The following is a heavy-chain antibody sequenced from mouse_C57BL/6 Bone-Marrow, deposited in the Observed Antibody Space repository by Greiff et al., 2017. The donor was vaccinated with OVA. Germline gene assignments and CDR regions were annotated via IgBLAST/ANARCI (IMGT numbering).Heavy chain of an antibody. Sequence: EVKLMESGGGLVKPGGSLKLSCAASGFTFSDYGMHWVRQAPEKGLEWVAYISSGSSTIYYADTVKGRFTISRDNAKNTLFLQMTSLRSEDTAMYYCANLLLRLYYAMDYWGQGTSVTVSS. J-gene: IGHJ4*01. CDR1: GFTFSDYG. CDR3: ANLLLRLYYAMDY. CDR2: ISSGSSTI. V-gene: IGHV5-17*01. D-gene: IGHD1-1*01.